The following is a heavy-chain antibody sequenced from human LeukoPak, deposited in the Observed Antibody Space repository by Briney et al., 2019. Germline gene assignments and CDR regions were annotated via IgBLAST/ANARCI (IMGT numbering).Heavy chain of an antibody. CDR3: AKGGGLYDILTSYYYYGMDV. D-gene: IGHD3-9*01. CDR2: ISGSGGDT. CDR1: GFTFSSYA. Sequence: PGGSLRLSCAASGFTFSSYAMTWVRQAPGKGLEWVSGISGSGGDTYNADSVKGRFTISRDNSKNTLYLQMNSLRAEGTAVYYCAKGGGLYDILTSYYYYGMDVWGQGTTVTVSS. J-gene: IGHJ6*02. V-gene: IGHV3-23*01.